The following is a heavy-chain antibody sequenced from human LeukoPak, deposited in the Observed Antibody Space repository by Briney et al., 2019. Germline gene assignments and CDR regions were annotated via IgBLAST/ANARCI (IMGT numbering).Heavy chain of an antibody. D-gene: IGHD6-19*01. Sequence: GESLKISCKGSGYSFTSYWIGWVRRMPGKRLEWLGIIYPGDSDTRYSPSFQGQVTISVDKSIGTAYLQWSSLKASDTAMYYCARRGQVGGWYAFDCWGQGTLVTVSS. CDR3: ARRGQVGGWYAFDC. CDR1: GYSFTSYW. CDR2: IYPGDSDT. J-gene: IGHJ4*02. V-gene: IGHV5-51*01.